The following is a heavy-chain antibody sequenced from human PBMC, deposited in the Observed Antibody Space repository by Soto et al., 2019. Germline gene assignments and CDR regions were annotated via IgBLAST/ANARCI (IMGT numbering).Heavy chain of an antibody. CDR3: ARGQRFSDWFDP. Sequence: PSETLSLTCTISGGAIGSHYWTWIRQPAGKGLEWIGRIYGSGSTKYNPSLQSRVTMSLDTSKNQFSLRLESVTAADTAVYYCARGQRFSDWFDPWGQGTLVTAPQ. J-gene: IGHJ5*02. D-gene: IGHD3-3*01. CDR2: IYGSGST. CDR1: GGAIGSHY. V-gene: IGHV4-4*07.